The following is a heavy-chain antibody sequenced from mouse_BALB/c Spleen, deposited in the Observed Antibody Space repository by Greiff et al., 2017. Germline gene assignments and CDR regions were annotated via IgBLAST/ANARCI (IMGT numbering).Heavy chain of an antibody. J-gene: IGHJ4*01. CDR2: IWGDGST. D-gene: IGHD2-2*01. CDR3: ARAEVWLRRDYAMDY. CDR1: GFSLTGYG. V-gene: IGHV2-6-7*01. Sequence: VKLMESGPGLVAPSQSLSITCTVSGFSLTGYGVNWVRQPPGKGLEWLGMIWGDGSTDYNSALKSRLSISKDNSKSQVFLKMNSLQTDDTARYYCARAEVWLRRDYAMDYWGQGTSVTVSS.